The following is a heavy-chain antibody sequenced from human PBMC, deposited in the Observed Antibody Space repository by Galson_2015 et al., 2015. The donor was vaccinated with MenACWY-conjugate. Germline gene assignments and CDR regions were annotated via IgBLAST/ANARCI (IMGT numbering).Heavy chain of an antibody. CDR1: GYSFTYFW. CDR3: ARLRMYGGSYYFDY. D-gene: IGHD1-26*01. CDR2: IYPADSNT. Sequence: QSGAEVKKPGESLKISCEASGYSFTYFWIGWVRQMPGKGLEWMGIIYPADSNTKYSPSFQGQVTFPADKSISTAYLQWSSLKASDTAIYYCARLRMYGGSYYFDYWGQGTLLTVSS. V-gene: IGHV5-51*01. J-gene: IGHJ4*02.